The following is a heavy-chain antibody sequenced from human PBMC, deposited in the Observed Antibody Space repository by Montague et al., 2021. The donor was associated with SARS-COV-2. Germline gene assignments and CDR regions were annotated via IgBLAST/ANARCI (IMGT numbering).Heavy chain of an antibody. J-gene: IGHJ4*02. Sequence: SLRLSCAASGFTFTSYSMSWVRQAPGKGLEWVSTINQDGSEKYYADSAKGRFTIARDNSKNTLYLQMNSLRAEDTAVYYCARVPSSSWYFDSWGQGTLVTVSS. CDR3: ARVPSSSWYFDS. V-gene: IGHV3-7*01. D-gene: IGHD6-13*01. CDR1: GFTFTSYS. CDR2: INQDGSEK.